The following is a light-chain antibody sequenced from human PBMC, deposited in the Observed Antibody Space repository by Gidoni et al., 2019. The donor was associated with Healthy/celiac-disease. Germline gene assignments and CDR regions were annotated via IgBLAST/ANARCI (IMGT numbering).Light chain of an antibody. J-gene: IGLJ2*01. CDR3: CSYAGSSTLV. CDR1: SSDVGSYNL. V-gene: IGLV2-23*01. Sequence: QSALTQPASVSGYPGQSITISCTGTSSDVGSYNLVSWYQQHPGKAPKLMIYEGSKRPSGVSNRFSGSKSGNTASLTLSGLQAEDEADYYCCSYAGSSTLVFGGGTKLTVL. CDR2: EGS.